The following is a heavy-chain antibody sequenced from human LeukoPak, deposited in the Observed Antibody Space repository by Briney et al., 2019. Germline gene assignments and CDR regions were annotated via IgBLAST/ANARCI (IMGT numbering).Heavy chain of an antibody. J-gene: IGHJ4*02. CDR3: ARDSSGYVWGSYRLDY. Sequence: GRSLRLSCAASGFTFGDYAMHWVRQAPGKGLEWVSGISWNSGSIGYADSVKGRFTISRDNAKNSLYLQMNSLRAEDTALYYCARDSSGYVWGSYRLDYWGQGTLVTVSS. CDR1: GFTFGDYA. V-gene: IGHV3-9*01. D-gene: IGHD3-16*02. CDR2: ISWNSGSI.